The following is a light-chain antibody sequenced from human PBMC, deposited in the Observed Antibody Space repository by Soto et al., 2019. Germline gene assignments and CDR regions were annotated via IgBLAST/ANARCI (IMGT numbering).Light chain of an antibody. CDR2: AAS. Sequence: EIVLTQSPGTLSLSPGERATLSCRASQSLSGNYLAWYQQKPGQAPRFLIYAASNRATGIPDRFSGGGSGTDFALTINRPEPEDSAVYYCPQYGSSPITFGQGTRLEIK. J-gene: IGKJ5*01. CDR1: QSLSGNY. V-gene: IGKV3-20*01. CDR3: PQYGSSPIT.